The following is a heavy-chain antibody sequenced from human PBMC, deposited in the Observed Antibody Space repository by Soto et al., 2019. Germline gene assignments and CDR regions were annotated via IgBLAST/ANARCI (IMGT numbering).Heavy chain of an antibody. V-gene: IGHV3-7*03. CDR1: GFTFTAYY. Sequence: EVQLVESGGGLVKPGGSLRLSCAASGFTFTAYYMTWVRQAPGKGLEWVASIKKDGSEQYYVDSVKGRFTISRDNAKNSLYLQMNRLSAGDTALYYCSRANWFEDFWGHGPRVTAS. CDR2: IKKDGSEQ. D-gene: IGHD3-10*01. J-gene: IGHJ4*01. CDR3: SRANWFEDF.